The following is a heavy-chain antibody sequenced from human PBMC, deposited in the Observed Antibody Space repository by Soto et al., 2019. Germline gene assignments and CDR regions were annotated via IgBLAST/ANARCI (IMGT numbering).Heavy chain of an antibody. D-gene: IGHD5-18*01. V-gene: IGHV1-69*06. Sequence: ASGKVSCKASGCTFSSYAISWVRQAPGQGLEWMGGIIPIFGTANYAQKFQGRVTITADKSTSTAYMELSSLRSEDTAVYYCAREEHRGYSYGNSMEVWGQGTT. CDR2: IIPIFGTA. CDR3: AREEHRGYSYGNSMEV. CDR1: GCTFSSYA. J-gene: IGHJ6*01.